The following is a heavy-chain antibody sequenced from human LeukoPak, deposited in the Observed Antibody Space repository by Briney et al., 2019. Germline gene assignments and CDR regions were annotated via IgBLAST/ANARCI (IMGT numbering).Heavy chain of an antibody. CDR1: GYTFTSYA. J-gene: IGHJ4*02. CDR2: ISAGNGNT. V-gene: IGHV1-3*01. CDR3: ARWGEGYCSGGSCYKADY. Sequence: ASVKVSCKASGYTFTSYAMHWVRQAPGQRLEWMGWISAGNGNTKYSQKFQGRVTITRDTSASTAYMELRSLRSDDTAVYYCARWGEGYCSGGSCYKADYWGQGTLVTVSS. D-gene: IGHD2-15*01.